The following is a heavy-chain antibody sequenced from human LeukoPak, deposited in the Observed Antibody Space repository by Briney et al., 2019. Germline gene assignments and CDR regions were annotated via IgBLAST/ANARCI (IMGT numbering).Heavy chain of an antibody. V-gene: IGHV3-7*05. J-gene: IGHJ4*02. CDR2: INQDGSET. CDR1: EFTFSDFW. D-gene: IGHD3-10*01. CDR3: ARGHYGLDQ. Sequence: PGGSLRLSCAASEFTFSDFWMRWVRQAPGTGLRWVAHINQDGSETYYVDSVRGRFTISRDNAKNSLYLQMNSLRAEYTAIYYCARGHYGLDQWGQGTLVTVSS.